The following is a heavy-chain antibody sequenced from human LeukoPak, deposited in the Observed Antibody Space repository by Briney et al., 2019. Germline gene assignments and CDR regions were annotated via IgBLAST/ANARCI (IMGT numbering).Heavy chain of an antibody. CDR3: ARDNVVDATSGIDY. CDR2: VSYSGST. Sequence: SETLSLTCTVSHGSISDNRYYWGWIRQPPGKGLEWIGSVSYSGSTYYNPSLKSRVTISLDTSKNQFSLKLTSMTAADTAVYFCARDNVVDATSGIDYWGQGTLVTVSS. D-gene: IGHD1-26*01. J-gene: IGHJ4*02. V-gene: IGHV4-39*07. CDR1: HGSISDNRYY.